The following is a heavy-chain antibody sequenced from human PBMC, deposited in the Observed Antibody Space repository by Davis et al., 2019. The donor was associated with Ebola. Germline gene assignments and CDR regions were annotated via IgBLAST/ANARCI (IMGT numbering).Heavy chain of an antibody. J-gene: IGHJ6*02. V-gene: IGHV3-11*01. CDR2: ISSSGSTI. CDR1: RFTFSDYY. D-gene: IGHD5-12*01. CDR3: ARTTSGYDVNYYYYYGMDV. Sequence: GGSLRLSCAASRFTFSDYYMSWIRQAPGKGLEWVSYISSSGSTIYYADSAKGRFTISRDNAKNSLYLQMNSLRAEDTAVYYCARTTSGYDVNYYYYYGMDVWGQGTTVTVSS.